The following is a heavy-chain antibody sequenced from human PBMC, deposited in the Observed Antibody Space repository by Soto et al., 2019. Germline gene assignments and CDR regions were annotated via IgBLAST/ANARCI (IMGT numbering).Heavy chain of an antibody. V-gene: IGHV3-21*01. CDR3: ARESEDLTSNFDY. CDR1: GFTFTRYS. CDR2: ISSTTNYI. Sequence: AGGSLRLSCAASGFTFTRYSMNWVRQASGKGLEWVSSISSTTNYIYYADSMKGRFTVSRDNAKNSVYLEMNSLSAEDTAVYYCARESEDLTSNFDYWGQGTLVSVSS. J-gene: IGHJ4*02.